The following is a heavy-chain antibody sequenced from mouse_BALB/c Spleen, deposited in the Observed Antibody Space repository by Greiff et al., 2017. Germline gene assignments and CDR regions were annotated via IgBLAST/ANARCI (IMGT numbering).Heavy chain of an antibody. V-gene: IGHV7-3*02. CDR2: IRNKANGYTT. CDR1: TDYY. J-gene: IGHJ3*01. Sequence: EVQLVESGGGLVQPGGSLRLSFTDYYMSWVRQPPGKALEWLGFIRNKANGYTTEYSASVKGRFTISRDNSQSILYLQMNTLRAEDSATYYCARNRGYDGFAYWGQGTLVTVSA. CDR3: ARNRGYDGFAY. D-gene: IGHD2-2*01.